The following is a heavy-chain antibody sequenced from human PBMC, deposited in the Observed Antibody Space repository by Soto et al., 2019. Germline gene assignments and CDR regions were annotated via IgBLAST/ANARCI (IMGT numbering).Heavy chain of an antibody. J-gene: IGHJ4*02. CDR1: GFTFSSYG. Sequence: QPGGSLRLSCAASGFTFSSYGMHWVRQAPGKGLEWVAVIWYDGSNKYYADSVKGRFTISRDNSKNTLYLQMSSLRAEDTAVYYCARDRDGGSYRTFDYWRQGTLVTVSS. D-gene: IGHD1-26*01. V-gene: IGHV3-33*01. CDR2: IWYDGSNK. CDR3: ARDRDGGSYRTFDY.